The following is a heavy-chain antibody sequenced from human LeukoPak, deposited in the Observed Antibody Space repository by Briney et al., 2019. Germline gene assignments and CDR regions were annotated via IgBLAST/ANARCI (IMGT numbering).Heavy chain of an antibody. V-gene: IGHV1-2*02. D-gene: IGHD6-6*01. J-gene: IGHJ4*02. CDR2: INPNSGGT. CDR3: ARGRYSSSSYSFDY. CDR1: GYTFTGYY. Sequence: ASVKVSCKASGYTFTGYYMHWVRQAPGQGLEWMGWINPNSGGTNYAQKFQGRVPMTRDTSISTAYMELSRLRSDDTAVYYCARGRYSSSSYSFDYWGQGTLVTVSS.